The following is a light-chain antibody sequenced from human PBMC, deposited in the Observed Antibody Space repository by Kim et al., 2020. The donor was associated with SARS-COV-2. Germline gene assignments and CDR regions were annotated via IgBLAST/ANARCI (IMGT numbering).Light chain of an antibody. CDR3: QQFNSYPLT. V-gene: IGKV1-9*01. J-gene: IGKJ4*01. Sequence: DIQLTQSPSFLSASVGDRVTITCRASQGISSYLAWYQQKPGKAPKLLIYAASTLQSGVPSRFSGSGSGTEFTLTISSLQPEDFATYYCQQFNSYPLTLGGGTKLEI. CDR2: AAS. CDR1: QGISSY.